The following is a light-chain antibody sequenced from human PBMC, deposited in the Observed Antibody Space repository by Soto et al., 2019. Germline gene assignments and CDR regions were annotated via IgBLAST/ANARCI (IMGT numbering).Light chain of an antibody. CDR2: GAS. CDR3: QQYGSSPYT. CDR1: QSVSSSY. V-gene: IGKV3-20*01. Sequence: EIVLTQSPGTLSLSPGERATLSCRASQSVSSSYLAWYQQKPGQAPRPLIYGASSRATGIPDRFSGSGSGTDLTLTLSRLEPEDFAVYYCQQYGSSPYTFGQGTKLEIK. J-gene: IGKJ2*01.